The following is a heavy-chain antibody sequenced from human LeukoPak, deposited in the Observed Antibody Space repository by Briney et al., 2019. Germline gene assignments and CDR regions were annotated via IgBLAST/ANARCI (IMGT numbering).Heavy chain of an antibody. CDR1: GFNFRSYW. CDR2: IKQDRGEK. CDR3: ARGVDYSGSGSYYYYYYIDV. J-gene: IGHJ6*03. D-gene: IGHD3-10*01. Sequence: GGSLRLSCAASGFNFRSYWMSWVRQAPGKGLEWVANIKQDRGEKYYVDSVKGRFTISRDNAKNSLYLQMNSLRAEDTAVYYCARGVDYSGSGSYYYYYYIDVWGKGTTVTISS. V-gene: IGHV3-7*01.